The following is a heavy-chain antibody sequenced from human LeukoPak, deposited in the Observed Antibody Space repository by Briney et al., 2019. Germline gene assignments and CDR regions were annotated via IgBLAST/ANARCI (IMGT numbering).Heavy chain of an antibody. D-gene: IGHD3-22*01. CDR2: IYYSGST. V-gene: IGHV4-59*08. Sequence: SETLSLTCTVSGGSISSYYWGWIRQPPGKGLEWIGYIYYSGSTNYNPSLKSRVTISVDTSKNQFSLKLSSVTAADTAVCYCARHGRRYYDSSGPSPDYWGQGTLVTVSS. CDR1: GGSISSYY. CDR3: ARHGRRYYDSSGPSPDY. J-gene: IGHJ4*02.